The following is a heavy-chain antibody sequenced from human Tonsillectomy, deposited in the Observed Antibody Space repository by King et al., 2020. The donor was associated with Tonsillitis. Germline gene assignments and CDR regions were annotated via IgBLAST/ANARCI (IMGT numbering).Heavy chain of an antibody. Sequence: HVQLVESGGGVVQPGTSQRLSCAASGFTFSIYGMHWVRQAPGKGLEWVAVIWHDGSNKYYADSVKGRFTIYRDNSKNTLFLQMDSLRAEDTAVYYCARGSGTAVAHAFDMWGQGTMVTVSS. D-gene: IGHD6-19*01. CDR3: ARGSGTAVAHAFDM. CDR1: GFTFSIYG. J-gene: IGHJ3*02. CDR2: IWHDGSNK. V-gene: IGHV3-33*08.